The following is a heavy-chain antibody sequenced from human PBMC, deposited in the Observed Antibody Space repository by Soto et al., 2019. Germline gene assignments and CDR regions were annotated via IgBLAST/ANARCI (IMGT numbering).Heavy chain of an antibody. CDR3: ARDRTYYDILTGYYLTSYFDY. CDR1: GFTFSSYA. Sequence: GGSLRLSCAASGFTFSSYAMHWVRQAPGKGLEWVAVISYDGSNKYYADSVKGRFTISRDNSKNTLYLQMNSLRAEDTAVYYCARDRTYYDILTGYYLTSYFDYRGQGTLVTVSS. J-gene: IGHJ4*02. D-gene: IGHD3-9*01. V-gene: IGHV3-30-3*01. CDR2: ISYDGSNK.